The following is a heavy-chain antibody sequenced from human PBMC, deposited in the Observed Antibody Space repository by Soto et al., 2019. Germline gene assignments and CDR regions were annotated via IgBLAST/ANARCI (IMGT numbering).Heavy chain of an antibody. CDR3: ASPANLGVVNYYYYYMDV. Sequence: SETLSFTCTVSGGSISSSSYYWGWIRQPPGKGLEWIGSIYYSGSTYYNPSLKSRVTISVDTSKNQFSLKLSSVTAADTAVYYCASPANLGVVNYYYYYMDVWGKGTTVTVSS. D-gene: IGHD3-3*01. CDR2: IYYSGST. J-gene: IGHJ6*03. V-gene: IGHV4-39*01. CDR1: GGSISSSSYY.